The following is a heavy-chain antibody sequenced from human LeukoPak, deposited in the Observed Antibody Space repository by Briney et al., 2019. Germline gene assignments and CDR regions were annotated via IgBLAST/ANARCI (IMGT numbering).Heavy chain of an antibody. CDR1: GFTFSSYE. V-gene: IGHV3-48*03. J-gene: IGHJ4*02. D-gene: IGHD5-24*01. Sequence: GGSLRLSCAASGFTFSSYEMNWVRQAPGKGLEWVSYISSNGSTIYYADSVKGRFTISRDNAKNSLYLQMNSLRAEDTAVYYCARGVDGYNYIDYWGQGTLVTVSS. CDR2: ISSNGSTI. CDR3: ARGVDGYNYIDY.